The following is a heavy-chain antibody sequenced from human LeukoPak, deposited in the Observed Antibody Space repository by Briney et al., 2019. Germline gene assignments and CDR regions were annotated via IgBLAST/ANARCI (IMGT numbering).Heavy chain of an antibody. D-gene: IGHD6-19*01. J-gene: IGHJ4*02. V-gene: IGHV4-30-4*02. Sequence: SETLSLTCTVSGGSISSGDYYWSWIRQPPGTGLEWIGYIYYSGSTYYNPSLKSRVTISVDTSKNQFSLKLSSVTAADTAVYYCAREVETVAGPFFDYWGQGTLVTVSS. CDR2: IYYSGST. CDR1: GGSISSGDYY. CDR3: AREVETVAGPFFDY.